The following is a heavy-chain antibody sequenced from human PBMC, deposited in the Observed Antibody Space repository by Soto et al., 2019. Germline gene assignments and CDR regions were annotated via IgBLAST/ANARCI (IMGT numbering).Heavy chain of an antibody. CDR3: VRVLIDNNDWNHFDY. J-gene: IGHJ4*02. CDR2: LSRSGGTT. Sequence: GGSLRLSCAASGFIFKDYAMSWVRQAPGKGLEWVSGLSRSGGTTYYADSAKGRFTISRDNSKNTLYLEMSSLRAEDTAIYYCVRVLIDNNDWNHFDYWGQGTLVTVSS. D-gene: IGHD1-1*01. CDR1: GFIFKDYA. V-gene: IGHV3-23*01.